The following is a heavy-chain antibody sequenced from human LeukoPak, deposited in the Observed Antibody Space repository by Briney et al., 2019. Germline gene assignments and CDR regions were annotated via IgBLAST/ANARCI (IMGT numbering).Heavy chain of an antibody. CDR2: IYYSGST. CDR1: GGSISSYY. D-gene: IGHD3-22*01. J-gene: IGHJ1*01. Sequence: SETLSLTCIVSGGSISSYYWSWIRQPPGKGLEWIGYIYYSGSTNYNPSLKSRVTISVDTSKNQFSLKLSSVTAADTAVYYCASSPPYYYDSSGYFEYFQHWGQGTLVTVSS. V-gene: IGHV4-59*08. CDR3: ASSPPYYYDSSGYFEYFQH.